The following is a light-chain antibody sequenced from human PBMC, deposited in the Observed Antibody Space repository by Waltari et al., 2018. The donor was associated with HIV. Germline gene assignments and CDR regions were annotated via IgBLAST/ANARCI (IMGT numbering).Light chain of an antibody. CDR2: WAS. CDR1: QTVLYSSDKRDY. J-gene: IGKJ2*03. Sequence: DIVLTQSPDSIAVSLGERATVNCTSSQTVLYSSDKRDYLAWYQVRPGQPPQLLIYWASTRQSGVPDRFSGSGSGTHFTLTISGLQAEDVAIYYCQQYYTTPQSFGQGTRLEI. CDR3: QQYYTTPQS. V-gene: IGKV4-1*01.